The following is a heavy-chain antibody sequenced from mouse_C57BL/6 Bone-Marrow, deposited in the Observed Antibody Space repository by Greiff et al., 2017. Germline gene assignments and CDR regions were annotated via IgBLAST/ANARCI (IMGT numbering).Heavy chain of an antibody. CDR1: GYTFTSYG. D-gene: IGHD1-1*01. CDR3: ASGGDYYGSSYFWYCDG. Sequence: QVQLKQSGAELARPGASVKLSCKASGYTFTSYGISWVKQRTGQGLEWIGEIYPRSGNTYYNEKFKGKATLTADKSSSTAYMELRSLTSEDSAVYFCASGGDYYGSSYFWYCDGWGTGTTVTVSS. J-gene: IGHJ1*03. CDR2: IYPRSGNT. V-gene: IGHV1-81*01.